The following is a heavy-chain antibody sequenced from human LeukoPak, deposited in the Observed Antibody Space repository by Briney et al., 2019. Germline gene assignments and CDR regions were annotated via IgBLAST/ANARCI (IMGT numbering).Heavy chain of an antibody. D-gene: IGHD3-22*01. V-gene: IGHV3-20*04. Sequence: GGPLRLSCAASGFTFDDYGMSWVRQAPGKGLEWVSGINWNGGSTGYADSVKGRFTISRDNAKNSLYLQMNSLRAEDTALYYCARVKANYDSSGYYPWYFDYWGQGTLVTVSS. CDR1: GFTFDDYG. J-gene: IGHJ4*02. CDR2: INWNGGST. CDR3: ARVKANYDSSGYYPWYFDY.